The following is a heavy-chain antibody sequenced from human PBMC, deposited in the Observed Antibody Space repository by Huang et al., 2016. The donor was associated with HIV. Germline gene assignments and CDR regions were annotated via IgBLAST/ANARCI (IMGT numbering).Heavy chain of an antibody. CDR2: IYYSGSP. D-gene: IGHD3-22*01. V-gene: IGHV4-39*01. Sequence: QLQLQESGPGLVKPSDTLSLNCTISGGSIKSRNYYWGWVRQAPGKGLEGIGDIYYSGSPYYSPSLRRRVSLAVDTSKNQVTLKVNAVIAADTAVYYCARRQGSGYYFYFDYWGLGIPVTVSA. J-gene: IGHJ4*02. CDR3: ARRQGSGYYFYFDY. CDR1: GGSIKSRNYY.